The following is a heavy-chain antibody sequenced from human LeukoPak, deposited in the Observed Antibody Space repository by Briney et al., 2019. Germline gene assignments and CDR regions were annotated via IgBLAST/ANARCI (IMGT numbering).Heavy chain of an antibody. CDR2: IYTSGST. CDR3: ARAGGYYDSGGTLD. Sequence: SEILSLTCTVSGGSISSYYWSWIRQPAGKGLEWIGRIYTSGSTNYNPSLKSRVTISVDKSKNQFSLKLSSVTAADTAVYYCARAGGYYDSGGTLDWGQGTLVTVSS. CDR1: GGSISSYY. J-gene: IGHJ4*02. V-gene: IGHV4-4*07. D-gene: IGHD3-22*01.